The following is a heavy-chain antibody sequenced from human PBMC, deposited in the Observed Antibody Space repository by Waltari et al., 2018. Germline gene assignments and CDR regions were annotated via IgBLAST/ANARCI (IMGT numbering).Heavy chain of an antibody. J-gene: IGHJ5*01. D-gene: IGHD2-15*01. Sequence: EVQLLESGGGLVQPGGSLRLSCAASGFSFSNYDMAWVRQAPGKGLEWVSGIRNSGGNTYYVDSVKGRFAISRDNSRNTLHLQMNGLRAEDTAIYYCTSWRVVAGTGWFDSWGQGTLVTVSS. CDR3: TSWRVVAGTGWFDS. CDR2: IRNSGGNT. V-gene: IGHV3-23*01. CDR1: GFSFSNYD.